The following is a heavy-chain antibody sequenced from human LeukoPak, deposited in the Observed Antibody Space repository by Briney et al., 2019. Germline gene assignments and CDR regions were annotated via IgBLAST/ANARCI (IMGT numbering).Heavy chain of an antibody. Sequence: SVKVSCKASGGTFSSYAISWVRQAPGQGLEWMGRIIPILGIANYAQKFQGRVTITADKSTSTAYMELSSLRSEDTAVYYCARVMDYGSGSGPLLNWGQGTLVTVSS. CDR3: ARVMDYGSGSGPLLN. J-gene: IGHJ4*02. D-gene: IGHD3-10*01. V-gene: IGHV1-69*04. CDR2: IIPILGIA. CDR1: GGTFSSYA.